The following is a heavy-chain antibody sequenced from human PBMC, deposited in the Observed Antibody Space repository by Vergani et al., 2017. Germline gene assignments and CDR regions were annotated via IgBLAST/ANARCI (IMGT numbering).Heavy chain of an antibody. J-gene: IGHJ4*02. CDR3: ARATPNYDIMTGYSYYFDY. Sequence: EVQLVESGGGLVKPGGSVRLSCAASGFTFSSYSMNWVRQAPGKGLEWVSSISSSSSYIHYSDSLKGRFTISRDNAKSSLYLQMNSLRAEETAVYYCARATPNYDIMTGYSYYFDYWGQGTLVTVSS. D-gene: IGHD3-9*01. CDR2: ISSSSSYI. CDR1: GFTFSSYS. V-gene: IGHV3-21*04.